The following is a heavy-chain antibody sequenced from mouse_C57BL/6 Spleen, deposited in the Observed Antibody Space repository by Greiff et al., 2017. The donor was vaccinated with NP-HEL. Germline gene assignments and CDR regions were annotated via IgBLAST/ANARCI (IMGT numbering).Heavy chain of an antibody. D-gene: IGHD1-1*01. Sequence: VQLQQPGAELVKPGASVKMSCKASDYTFTSYWITWVKQRPGQGLEWIGAIYPGSGSTNYNEKFKSKATLTVDTSSSTAYMQLSSLTSEDSAVYYCALLYYGSSPWFAYWGQGTLVTVSA. J-gene: IGHJ3*01. V-gene: IGHV1-55*01. CDR2: IYPGSGST. CDR3: ALLYYGSSPWFAY. CDR1: DYTFTSYW.